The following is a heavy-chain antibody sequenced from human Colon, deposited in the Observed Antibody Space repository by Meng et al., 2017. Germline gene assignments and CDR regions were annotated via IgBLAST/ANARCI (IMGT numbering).Heavy chain of an antibody. D-gene: IGHD3-10*01. CDR1: GSSISITNYY. Sequence: SETLSLTCTVSGSSISITNYYWGWIRQPPGTGLEWIGTVDKSGNTYYNPSLKSRVTISIDTSRNQFSLELSSVTAADTAVYYCARRRIGHYGSGITPIAYWGPGNLV. CDR2: VDKSGNT. J-gene: IGHJ4*02. V-gene: IGHV4-39*07. CDR3: ARRRIGHYGSGITPIAY.